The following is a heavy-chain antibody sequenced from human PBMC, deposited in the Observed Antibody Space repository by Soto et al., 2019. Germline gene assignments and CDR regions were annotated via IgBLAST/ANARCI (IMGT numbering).Heavy chain of an antibody. Sequence: QVTLKESGPVLVKPTETLTLTCTVSGFSLSNARMGVSWIRQPPGKALEWLAHIFSNDEKSYSTSLKSRLTISQDTSKSQVVLTMTNMEPVDTATYYWARILIAAADPYYYYYGMDVWGQGTTVTVSS. CDR3: ARILIAAADPYYYYYGMDV. J-gene: IGHJ6*02. D-gene: IGHD6-13*01. CDR2: IFSNDEK. CDR1: GFSLSNARMG. V-gene: IGHV2-26*01.